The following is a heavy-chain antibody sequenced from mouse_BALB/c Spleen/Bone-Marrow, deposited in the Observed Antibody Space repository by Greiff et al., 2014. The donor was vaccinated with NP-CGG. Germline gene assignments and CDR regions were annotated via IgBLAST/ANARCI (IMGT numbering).Heavy chain of an antibody. CDR2: INPDSSTI. CDR3: TRNGYYGWSAY. V-gene: IGHV4-1*02. J-gene: IGHJ3*01. CDR1: GFDFNRYW. Sequence: EVQLVESGGGPVQPGGSLKLSCAASGFDFNRYWMTWVRQAPGKGLEWIGEINPDSSTINYTPSLKDKSIISRDNAKNTLYLQMSKVGSEDTGLYYCTRNGYYGWSAYWGQGTLVTVSA. D-gene: IGHD2-3*01.